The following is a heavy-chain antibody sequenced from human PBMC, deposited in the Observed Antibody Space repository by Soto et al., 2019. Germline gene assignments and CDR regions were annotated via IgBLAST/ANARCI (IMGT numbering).Heavy chain of an antibody. V-gene: IGHV1-8*01. CDR3: AGEITMAVAGLNWFDP. Sequence: QVQLVQSGAEVKNPGASVKVSCKASGYTFTSYDINWVRQATGQGLEWMGWMNPNSGNTGYAQKFQGRVTMTRNTSLSTAYIELSSLRSEDTAVYYCAGEITMAVAGLNWFDPWGQGTLVTVSS. J-gene: IGHJ5*02. CDR2: MNPNSGNT. CDR1: GYTFTSYD. D-gene: IGHD6-19*01.